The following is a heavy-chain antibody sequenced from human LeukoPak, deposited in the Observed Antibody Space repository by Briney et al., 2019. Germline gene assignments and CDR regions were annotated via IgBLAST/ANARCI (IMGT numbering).Heavy chain of an antibody. D-gene: IGHD6-19*01. CDR1: GGTFSSYA. Sequence: SVKVSCKASGGTFSSYAISWVRQAPGQGLEWMGGIIPIFGTANYAQKFQGRVTITADESTSTAYMELSSLRSEDTAVYYCARVKFGYSSGWRYYFDYWGQGTLVTVSS. J-gene: IGHJ4*02. V-gene: IGHV1-69*13. CDR2: IIPIFGTA. CDR3: ARVKFGYSSGWRYYFDY.